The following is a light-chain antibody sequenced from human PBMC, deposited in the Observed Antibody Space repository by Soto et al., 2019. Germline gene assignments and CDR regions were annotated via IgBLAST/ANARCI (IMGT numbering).Light chain of an antibody. CDR2: SNY. CDR1: SSNIESNT. CDR3: AAWDDILNGYV. J-gene: IGLJ1*01. V-gene: IGLV1-44*01. Sequence: QSVLTQPPSASGTPGQRVTISCSGSSSNIESNTVTWYQQLPGTAPKLVIYSNYDRSSGVPDRFSGSTSGTSASLVIRGLQSEDEADYYCAAWDDILNGYVFGGGTKLTVL.